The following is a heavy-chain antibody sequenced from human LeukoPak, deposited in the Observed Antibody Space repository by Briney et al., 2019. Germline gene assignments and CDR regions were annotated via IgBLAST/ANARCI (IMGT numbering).Heavy chain of an antibody. Sequence: GGSLRLSCAASGFTFSSYAMSWVRQAPGKGLDGVSTISGCGSYTYYADSVKGRFTLSRDNAKNTLDLQMNSLRAEDTAVYYCAKYFASGSYYKLPHWGQGTLVTVSS. CDR3: AKYFASGSYYKLPH. CDR2: ISGCGSYT. V-gene: IGHV3-23*01. J-gene: IGHJ1*01. D-gene: IGHD3-10*01. CDR1: GFTFSSYA.